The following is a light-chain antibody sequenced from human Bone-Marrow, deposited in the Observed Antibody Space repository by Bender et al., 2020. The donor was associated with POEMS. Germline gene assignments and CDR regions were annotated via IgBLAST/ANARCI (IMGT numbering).Light chain of an antibody. CDR1: SGSIATNP. CDR3: QSFDSTNQV. J-gene: IGLJ3*02. Sequence: NFMLTQPHSVSESPGKTVTISCTRSSGSIATNPVQWYQQRPGSAPTPVIYKNNQRPSGVPDRFSGSIDSSSNSASLTISGLKTEDEADYYCQSFDSTNQVFGGGTKLTVL. CDR2: KNN. V-gene: IGLV6-57*04.